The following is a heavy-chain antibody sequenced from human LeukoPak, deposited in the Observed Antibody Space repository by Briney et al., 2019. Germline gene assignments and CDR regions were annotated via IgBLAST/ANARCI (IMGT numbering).Heavy chain of an antibody. J-gene: IGHJ4*02. CDR2: IYSGGST. Sequence: GGSLRLSCATSGFTFSSYWMGWVRQAPGKGLEWVSVIYSGGSTYYADSVKGRFTISRDNSKNSLYLQMNSLRAEDTAVYYCARSLGEVFDYWGQGTLVTVSS. CDR3: ARSLGEVFDY. V-gene: IGHV3-53*01. CDR1: GFTFSSYW. D-gene: IGHD4-17*01.